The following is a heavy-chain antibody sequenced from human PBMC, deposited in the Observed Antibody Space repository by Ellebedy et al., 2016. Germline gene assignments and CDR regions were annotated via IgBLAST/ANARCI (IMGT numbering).Heavy chain of an antibody. J-gene: IGHJ6*02. CDR3: ARHRGSPIYGMDV. Sequence: GGSLRLSCKGSGYSFTSYWIGWVRQLPGKGLGWMGIIYPGDSDTRYSPSFQGQVTISADKSISTAYPQWSSLKASDTAMYYCARHRGSPIYGMDVWGQGTTVTVPS. CDR1: GYSFTSYW. CDR2: IYPGDSDT. V-gene: IGHV5-51*01. D-gene: IGHD1-26*01.